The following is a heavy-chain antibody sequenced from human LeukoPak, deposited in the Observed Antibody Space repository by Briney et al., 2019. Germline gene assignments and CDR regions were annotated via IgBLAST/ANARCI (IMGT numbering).Heavy chain of an antibody. Sequence: PGGPLRLSCAASGFTFSSYEMNWVRQAPGKGLEWVSYNSSSDTTTYYTDSVKGRFTISRDNAKNSLYLQMNSLRAEDTAVYYCAGRPRNGYRIDYWGQGTLVTVSS. CDR1: GFTFSSYE. CDR2: NSSSDTTT. CDR3: AGRPRNGYRIDY. D-gene: IGHD5-18*01. J-gene: IGHJ4*02. V-gene: IGHV3-48*03.